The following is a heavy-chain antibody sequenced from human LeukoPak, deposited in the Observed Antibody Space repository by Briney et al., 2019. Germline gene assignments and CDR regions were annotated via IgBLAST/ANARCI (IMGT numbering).Heavy chain of an antibody. CDR1: GDSIRSYY. CDR3: ARHLRSFPDC. D-gene: IGHD3-10*01. J-gene: IGHJ4*02. CDR2: IYYSGTT. Sequence: PSETLSLTCTFSGDSIRSYYWSWIRQPPGKGMEWRGYIYYSGTTNYNPSLKSRLTMSPDTSKKQLSLRLTSVTAADTAVYYCARHLRSFPDCWGQGTLVTVSS. V-gene: IGHV4-59*08.